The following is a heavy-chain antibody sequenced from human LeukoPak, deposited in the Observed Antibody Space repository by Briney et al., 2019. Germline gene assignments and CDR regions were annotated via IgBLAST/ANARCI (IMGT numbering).Heavy chain of an antibody. J-gene: IGHJ5*02. D-gene: IGHD6-19*01. CDR2: ISAYNGNT. CDR3: ARGPSNTSGWTNWFDT. V-gene: IGHV1-18*01. Sequence: GASVKVSCKASGYTFTSYGISWVRQSPGQGLEWMGWISAYNGNTNYAQKLQGRVTMTKDTSTTTAYMELRSLRSDDTAFYYCARGPSNTSGWTNWFDTWGQGTLVTVSS. CDR1: GYTFTSYG.